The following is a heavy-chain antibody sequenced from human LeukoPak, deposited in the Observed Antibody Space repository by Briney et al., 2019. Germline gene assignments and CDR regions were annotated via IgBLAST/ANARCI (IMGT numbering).Heavy chain of an antibody. CDR3: ARDSEGALDY. CDR2: IKQDGGLT. D-gene: IGHD3-10*01. Sequence: GGSLRLSCAASGFTFSSFTMNWVRQAPGKGLEWVANIKQDGGLTFSVDSVKGRFTISRDNAKNSLYLQMNNLRAEDTAVYYCARDSEGALDYWGQGILVTVSS. V-gene: IGHV3-7*01. CDR1: GFTFSSFT. J-gene: IGHJ4*02.